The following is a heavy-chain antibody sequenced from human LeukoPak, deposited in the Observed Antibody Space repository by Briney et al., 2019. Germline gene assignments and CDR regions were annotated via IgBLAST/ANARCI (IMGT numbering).Heavy chain of an antibody. CDR3: ARVPIDYYDSSGYY. CDR2: INHSGST. CDR1: GGSFSGYY. J-gene: IGHJ4*02. Sequence: SETLSHTCAVYGGSFSGYYWSWIRQPPGKGLEWIGEINHSGSTNYNPSLKSRVTISVDTSKNQFSLKLSSVTAADTAVYYCARVPIDYYDSSGYYWGQGTLVTVSS. V-gene: IGHV4-34*01. D-gene: IGHD3-22*01.